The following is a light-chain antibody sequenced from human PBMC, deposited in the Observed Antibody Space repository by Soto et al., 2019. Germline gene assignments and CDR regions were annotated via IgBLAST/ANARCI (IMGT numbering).Light chain of an antibody. CDR3: QQYSSSPIT. V-gene: IGKV3-20*01. CDR2: GAS. J-gene: IGKJ5*01. CDR1: QSVRSSY. Sequence: EIVLTQSPGTLSLSPGERATLSCRASQSVRSSYLAWYQQTPGQAPRLLIYGASSRATGIPDWFSGSGSGTDFTLTISSLEPEYVAVYYCQQYSSSPITFGQGTRLEIK.